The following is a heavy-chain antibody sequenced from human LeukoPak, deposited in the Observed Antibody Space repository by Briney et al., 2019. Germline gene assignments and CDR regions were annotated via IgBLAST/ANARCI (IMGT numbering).Heavy chain of an antibody. J-gene: IGHJ4*02. CDR1: GYTFNVNF. CDR2: INPNSGGT. CDR3: ASGRGSGSLR. V-gene: IGHV1-2*02. Sequence: ASVKVSCKASGYTFNVNFMQWVRHAPGQGLEWMGWINPNSGGTNYAQKFQGRVTMTLDTSNSAAYMELTSLTPDDTAIYYCASGRGSGSLRWGQGTLVTVSS. D-gene: IGHD1-26*01.